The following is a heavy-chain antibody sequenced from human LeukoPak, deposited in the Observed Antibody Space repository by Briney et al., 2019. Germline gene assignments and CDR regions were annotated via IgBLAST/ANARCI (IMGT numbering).Heavy chain of an antibody. CDR1: GGSISVYY. Sequence: PSETLPLTCTVSGGSISVYYWSWIRQPAGKGLEWIGRIYTSGTTHYNPSLKSRVTMSVDTSKNQFSLKLSSVTAADTAMYYCARVQESQIDYYFDYWGQGTLVTVSS. CDR3: ARVQESQIDYYFDY. D-gene: IGHD3-9*01. J-gene: IGHJ4*02. CDR2: IYTSGTT. V-gene: IGHV4-4*07.